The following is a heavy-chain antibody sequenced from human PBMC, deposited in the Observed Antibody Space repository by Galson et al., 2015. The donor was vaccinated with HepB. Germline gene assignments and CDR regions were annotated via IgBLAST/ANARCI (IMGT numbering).Heavy chain of an antibody. CDR3: AREASGTTGLDGMVV. CDR1: GFTVSSNY. D-gene: IGHD4-17*01. CDR2: IYSGGST. V-gene: IGHV3-53*05. Sequence: SLRLSCAASGFTVSSNYMSWVRQAPGKGLEWVSVIYSGGSTYYADSVKGRFTISRDNSKNTLYLQMNSLRSEDTAVYYCAREASGTTGLDGMVVWGQGTTVTVSS. J-gene: IGHJ6*02.